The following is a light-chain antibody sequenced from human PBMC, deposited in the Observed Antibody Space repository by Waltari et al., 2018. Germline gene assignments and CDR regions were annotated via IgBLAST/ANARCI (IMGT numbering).Light chain of an antibody. Sequence: EIVLTQSPATLSLSPWERATLSCRASQSVRNYFAWYQQKPGQAPRLIIYAVSYRATAIPASFSGSGAGTDFTLTISSLEPEDFAVYYCQQRRNLPITFGQGTRLEIK. V-gene: IGKV3-11*01. J-gene: IGKJ5*01. CDR3: QQRRNLPIT. CDR2: AVS. CDR1: QSVRNY.